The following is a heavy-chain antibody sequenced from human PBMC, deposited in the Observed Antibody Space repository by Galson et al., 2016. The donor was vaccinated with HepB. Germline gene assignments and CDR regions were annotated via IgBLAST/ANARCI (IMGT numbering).Heavy chain of an antibody. D-gene: IGHD3-3*01. Sequence: SLRLSCAASGFTFKNYAMSWVRQAPGKGLEWVSAVSGSGDTTYYTDSVKGRFTTSRDNSKNTLFLHMDSLRAEDTTVYYCAKDLIPVAILGVVTYYFDSWGLGTLVTVSS. CDR1: GFTFKNYA. J-gene: IGHJ4*02. V-gene: IGHV3-23*01. CDR2: VSGSGDTT. CDR3: AKDLIPVAILGVVTYYFDS.